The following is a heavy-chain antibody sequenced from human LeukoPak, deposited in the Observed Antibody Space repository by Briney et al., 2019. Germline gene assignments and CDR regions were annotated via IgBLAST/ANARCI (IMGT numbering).Heavy chain of an antibody. V-gene: IGHV3-23*01. J-gene: IGHJ4*02. D-gene: IGHD3-22*01. CDR2: ISGSGGST. CDR3: AKGPHNYYYDSSGLSGY. CDR1: GFTFSSYA. Sequence: GGSLRLSCAASGFTFSSYAMSWVRQAPGKGLEWVSAISGSGGSTYYADSVKGRFTISRDNSKNTLYLQMNSLRAEDTAVYYCAKGPHNYYYDSSGLSGYWGQGTLVTVSS.